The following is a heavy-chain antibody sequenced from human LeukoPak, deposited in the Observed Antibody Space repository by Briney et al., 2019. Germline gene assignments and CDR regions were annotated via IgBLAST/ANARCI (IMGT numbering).Heavy chain of an antibody. CDR2: MSPNSGAT. V-gene: IGHV1-2*02. Sequence: ASVKVSCKASGYTFIAYHVHWVRPAPGQGLEWMGWMSPNSGATNYAQRFQGRVTMTRDTSISTAYMELSRLTSGDTAVYYCARDPANTYYYDPWGQGTLVTVSS. CDR1: GYTFIAYH. D-gene: IGHD3-22*01. CDR3: ARDPANTYYYDP. J-gene: IGHJ4*02.